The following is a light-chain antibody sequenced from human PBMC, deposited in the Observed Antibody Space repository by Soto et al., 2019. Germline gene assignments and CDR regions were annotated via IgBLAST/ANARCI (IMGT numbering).Light chain of an antibody. V-gene: IGKV1-5*01. CDR2: DAS. J-gene: IGKJ4*01. Sequence: DIQMTHSPSTLSASVGDRVTITCRASQSISSWLAWYQQKPGKAPKLLIYDASNLESGVPSRFSGSGSGTEFTLTISSLQPDDFATYYCQQYNSYPLTFGGGTKVDIK. CDR1: QSISSW. CDR3: QQYNSYPLT.